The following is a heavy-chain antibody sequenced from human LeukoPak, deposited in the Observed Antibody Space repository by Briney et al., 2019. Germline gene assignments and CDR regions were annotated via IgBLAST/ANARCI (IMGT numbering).Heavy chain of an antibody. V-gene: IGHV3-48*03. Sequence: GGSLRLSCAASGFTFSSHEMNWVRQAPGKGLEWVSYISSSGSTIYYADSVKGRFTISRDNAKNSLYLQMNSLRAEDTAVYYCARGRGYYDILTGYYASGYAFDIWGQGTMVTVSS. J-gene: IGHJ3*02. D-gene: IGHD3-9*01. CDR1: GFTFSSHE. CDR2: ISSSGSTI. CDR3: ARGRGYYDILTGYYASGYAFDI.